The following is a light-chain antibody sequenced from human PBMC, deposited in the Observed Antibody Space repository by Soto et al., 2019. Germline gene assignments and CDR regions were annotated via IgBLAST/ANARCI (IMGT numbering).Light chain of an antibody. Sequence: DIQMTQSPSTLSASVGDRVTITCRSIQSVSNWLAWYQQKRGKAPKLLVYDASTLQSGVASRFSGSGSGTEFTLIISGLQPDDSATYYCQQYTNTNNPWMFGQGTKVDIK. J-gene: IGKJ1*01. CDR3: QQYTNTNNPWM. V-gene: IGKV1-5*01. CDR2: DAS. CDR1: QSVSNW.